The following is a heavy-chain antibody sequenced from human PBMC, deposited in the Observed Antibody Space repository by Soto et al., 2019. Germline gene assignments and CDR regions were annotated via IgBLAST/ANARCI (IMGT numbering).Heavy chain of an antibody. CDR2: IIPIFGTA. V-gene: IGHV1-69*06. J-gene: IGHJ6*02. CDR3: ARDIAEGGYSSSWYFYGMDV. Sequence: QVQLVQSGAEVKKPGSSVKVSCKASGGTFSSYAISWVRQAPGQGLEWMGGIIPIFGTANYAQKFQGRVTITADKSTSTADMELSSLRSEDTAVYYCARDIAEGGYSSSWYFYGMDVWGQGTTVTVS. CDR1: GGTFSSYA. D-gene: IGHD6-13*01.